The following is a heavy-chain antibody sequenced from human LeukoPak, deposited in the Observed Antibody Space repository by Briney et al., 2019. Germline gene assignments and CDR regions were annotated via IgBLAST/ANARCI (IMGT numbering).Heavy chain of an antibody. J-gene: IGHJ4*02. CDR1: EFTFSIYA. CDR2: ITSAGVST. V-gene: IGHV3-23*01. Sequence: PVGSLRLSCAASEFTFSIYAMSRVRQAPGQRLRWGSSITSAGVSTYYAGSVKGRFTISSDNSSNTSYLPMNSLRVEDTAIYYCAKGTYMEPDVYRRIMITFGGVIVNGFDYWGQGTLVTVSS. D-gene: IGHD3-16*02. CDR3: AKGTYMEPDVYRRIMITFGGVIVNGFDY.